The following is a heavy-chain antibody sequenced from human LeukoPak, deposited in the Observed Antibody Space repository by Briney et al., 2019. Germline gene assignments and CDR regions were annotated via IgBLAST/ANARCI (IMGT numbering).Heavy chain of an antibody. CDR1: GFTFSSYA. CDR3: AKGEYGSGWPD. J-gene: IGHJ4*02. Sequence: GGSLRLSCEASGFTFSSYAMNWVRQAPGKGLEWVSGITDTGGTTDYADSVKGRFKISRDNSKNILYVQMNSLRDEDTAVYYCAKGEYGSGWPDWGQGTLVTVSS. D-gene: IGHD6-19*01. V-gene: IGHV3-23*01. CDR2: ITDTGGTT.